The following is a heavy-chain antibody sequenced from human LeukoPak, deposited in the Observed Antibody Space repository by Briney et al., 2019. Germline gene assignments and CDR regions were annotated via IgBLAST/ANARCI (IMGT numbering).Heavy chain of an antibody. D-gene: IGHD2-2*01. CDR2: IYYSGSA. Sequence: PSETLSLTCTVSGGSISRSSYYWSWIRQPPGKGLECIGYIYYSGSANYNPSLKSRVTISVDTSKNQFSLKLSSVTAADTAVYYCARDLPAAAKGSGGYWGQGTLVTVSS. J-gene: IGHJ4*02. CDR3: ARDLPAAAKGSGGY. V-gene: IGHV4-61*01. CDR1: GGSISRSSYY.